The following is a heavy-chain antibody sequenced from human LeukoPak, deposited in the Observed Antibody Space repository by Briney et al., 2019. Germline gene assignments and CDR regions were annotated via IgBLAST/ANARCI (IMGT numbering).Heavy chain of an antibody. Sequence: PSETLSLTCTVSGGSVSSYYWSWIRQPPGKGLEWIGYIYYSGTTNYNPSLKSRVTLTLDTSRRHFSLKLNSVTAADTAVYFCARETGPAVFDSWGQGSLVTVSS. V-gene: IGHV4-59*02. J-gene: IGHJ4*02. CDR1: GGSVSSYY. CDR3: ARETGPAVFDS. CDR2: IYYSGTT.